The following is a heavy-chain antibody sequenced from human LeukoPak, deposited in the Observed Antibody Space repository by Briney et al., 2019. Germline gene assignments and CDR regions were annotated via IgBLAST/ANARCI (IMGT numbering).Heavy chain of an antibody. J-gene: IGHJ6*02. V-gene: IGHV5-51*01. Sequence: GESLKISCKGSGYSFTSYWIGWVRQMPGKGLEWMGIIYPGDSDTRYSPSFQGQVTISADKSISTAYLQWSSLKASDTAMYYCARHGCSSTSCDARYYYYGMDVWGQGTTVTASS. D-gene: IGHD2-2*01. CDR2: IYPGDSDT. CDR1: GYSFTSYW. CDR3: ARHGCSSTSCDARYYYYGMDV.